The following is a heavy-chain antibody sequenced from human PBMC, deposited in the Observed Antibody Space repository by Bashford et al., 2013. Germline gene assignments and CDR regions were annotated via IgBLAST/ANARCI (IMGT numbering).Heavy chain of an antibody. CDR3: ASTKPPYYDFWSGHYDLMT. V-gene: IGHV1-2*02. CDR2: INPNSGAT. CDR1: GYTFTAYY. Sequence: ASVKVSCKASGYTFTAYYIHWVRQAPGQGLEWVGWINPNSGATTYVDSVKGRFTISRDNAKNTLYLQMNSLRAEDTAVYYCASTKPPYYDFWSGHYDLMTWGQGTLVTVSS. D-gene: IGHD3-3*01. J-gene: IGHJ5*02.